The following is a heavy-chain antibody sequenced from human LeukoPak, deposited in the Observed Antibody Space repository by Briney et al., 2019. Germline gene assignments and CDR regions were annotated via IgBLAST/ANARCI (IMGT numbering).Heavy chain of an antibody. J-gene: IGHJ3*02. CDR2: IWYDGSNK. CDR1: GFAFDDYA. Sequence: GGSLRLSCAASGFAFDDYAMHWVRQAPGKGLEWVAVIWYDGSNKYYADSVKGRFTISRDNSKNTLYLQMNSLRAEDPAVYYCAKDLLYSSSDDAFDIWGQGTMVTVSS. CDR3: AKDLLYSSSDDAFDI. D-gene: IGHD6-6*01. V-gene: IGHV3-33*06.